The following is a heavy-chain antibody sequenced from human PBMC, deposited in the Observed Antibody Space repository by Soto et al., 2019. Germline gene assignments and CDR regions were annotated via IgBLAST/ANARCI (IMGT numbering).Heavy chain of an antibody. CDR2: ISSTTHYI. Sequence: EVQLVESGGGLVKPGGSLRLSCAASGFTFTRYSMNWVREAPGKGLEWVSSISSTTHYIYYADSMRGRFTISRDNAKNAVYLEMNSLRAEDTAVYYSARESEDLTSNFDYWGQGTLVTVSS. J-gene: IGHJ4*02. V-gene: IGHV3-21*06. CDR3: ARESEDLTSNFDY. CDR1: GFTFTRYS.